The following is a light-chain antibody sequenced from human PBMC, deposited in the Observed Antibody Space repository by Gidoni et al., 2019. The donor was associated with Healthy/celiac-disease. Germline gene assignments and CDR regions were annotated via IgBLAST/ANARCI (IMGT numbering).Light chain of an antibody. CDR3: QQYGNRPRFT. V-gene: IGKV1-33*01. CDR2: DAS. J-gene: IGKJ3*01. CDR1: QDISNY. Sequence: DIQITQSLSSLSASVGDRVTITCQASQDISNYLNWYQQKPGKAPKLLIYDASNLETGVPARFSGSGSGTDFTFTISSLQPEDIATYYCQQYGNRPRFTFGPGTKVDIK.